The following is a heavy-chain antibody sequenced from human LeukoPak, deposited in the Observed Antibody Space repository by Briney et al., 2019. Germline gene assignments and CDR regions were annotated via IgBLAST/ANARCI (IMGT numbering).Heavy chain of an antibody. J-gene: IGHJ4*02. CDR2: INPKSGGT. D-gene: IGHD3-9*01. CDR1: GYTFTGHY. CDR3: ARSDILTPEAFDY. Sequence: ASVKVSCKASGYTFTGHYMHWVRQAPGQGLEWMGWINPKSGGTKYPQKFQGRVTLTRDTSISTAYMELRSLRSDDTAVYYCARSDILTPEAFDYWGQGTLVTVSS. V-gene: IGHV1-2*02.